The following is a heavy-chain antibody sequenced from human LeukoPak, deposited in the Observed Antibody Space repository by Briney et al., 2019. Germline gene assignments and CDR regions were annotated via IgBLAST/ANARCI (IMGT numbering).Heavy chain of an antibody. CDR1: RGSISNYY. Sequence: SETLSLTCTVSRGSISNYYWSWIRQPPGKGLEWIGYVYYTGSTNYHPSLKSRVTISVDTSKNQLSLKLSSVTAADTAVYYCARHPLDYWGQGILVTVSS. CDR3: ARHPLDY. V-gene: IGHV4-59*08. J-gene: IGHJ4*02. CDR2: VYYTGST.